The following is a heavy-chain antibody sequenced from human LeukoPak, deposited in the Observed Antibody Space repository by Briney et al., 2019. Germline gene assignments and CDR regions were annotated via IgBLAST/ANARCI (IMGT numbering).Heavy chain of an antibody. CDR1: GFTFTSYW. CDR3: ARIQLFHGDFDY. V-gene: IGHV3-7*03. D-gene: IGHD3-10*02. CDR2: IKDGGSVK. J-gene: IGHJ4*02. Sequence: GGSLRLSCAVSGFTFTSYWMSWVCQAPGKGLEWVASIKDGGSVKYYVDSVKGRFTISRDNAKNSLHLQMDSLRAEDTAVYYCARIQLFHGDFDYWGQGTPVTVSS.